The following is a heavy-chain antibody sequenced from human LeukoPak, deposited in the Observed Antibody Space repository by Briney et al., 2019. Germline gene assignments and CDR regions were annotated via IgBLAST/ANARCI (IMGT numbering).Heavy chain of an antibody. Sequence: GGSLRLSCAASRYPFISYAMSWVRQAPGKGLEWVSTISGSGGFTYYADSVKGRFTISRDNSKNTLYLQMNSLGAEDTAIFYCAKVLAGTLYYFEHWGQGTLVTVSS. CDR1: RYPFISYA. CDR3: AKVLAGTLYYFEH. D-gene: IGHD1-1*01. CDR2: ISGSGGFT. J-gene: IGHJ4*02. V-gene: IGHV3-23*01.